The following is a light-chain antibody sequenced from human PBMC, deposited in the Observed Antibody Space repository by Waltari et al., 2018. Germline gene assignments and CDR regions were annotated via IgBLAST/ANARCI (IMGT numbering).Light chain of an antibody. CDR1: QSIVVS. V-gene: IGKV1-5*03. CDR2: KAS. CDR3: LQYNSYPWT. Sequence: DIQVTQSPSTLSASVGDRVTITCRASQSIVVSLAWYQQKPGKAPRLLIYKASYLESGVPSRFSGSASGTAFTLTISSLQADDFVTYYCLQYNSYPWTFGQGTTVEIK. J-gene: IGKJ1*01.